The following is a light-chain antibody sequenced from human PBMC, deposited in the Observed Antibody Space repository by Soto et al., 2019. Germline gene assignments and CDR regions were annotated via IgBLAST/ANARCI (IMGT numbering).Light chain of an antibody. CDR2: GAS. V-gene: IGKV3-20*01. Sequence: PSTLAVSRWKSNTLSCRASQSVSNNYLAWYQQKPGQAPRLLIYGASSSATGIPDRFSGAGSATNFTLTNIRLEPEVFALLFWQQQKFSPFTF. CDR3: QQQKFSPFT. J-gene: IGKJ5*01. CDR1: QSVSNNY.